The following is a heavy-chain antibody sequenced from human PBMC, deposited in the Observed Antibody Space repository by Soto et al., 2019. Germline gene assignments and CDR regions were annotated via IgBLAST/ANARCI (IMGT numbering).Heavy chain of an antibody. V-gene: IGHV4-59*08. CDR3: ARHNSYGDFFDY. D-gene: IGHD4-17*01. CDR2: MYYIGNT. CDR1: GVSISGYY. J-gene: IGHJ4*02. Sequence: SEALSLTCTVSGVSISGYYWSWIRQSPGKGLEWIAYMYYIGNTNYNPSLKSRVTISVDTSRNHFFLRLSSVTAADTAVYYCARHNSYGDFFDYWGQGILVTVSS.